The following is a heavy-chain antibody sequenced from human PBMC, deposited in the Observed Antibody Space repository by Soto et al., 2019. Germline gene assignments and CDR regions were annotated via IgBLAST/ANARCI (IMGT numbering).Heavy chain of an antibody. Sequence: PGESLKISCMTSGYNFAGYWIGWVRQMPGKGLEWLGIIFPGDSDTKYSPSFQGQVIISADKSIRTAYLQWSSLKASDTAIYYCARQSGMDVWGQGTTVTVSS. V-gene: IGHV5-51*01. CDR1: GYNFAGYW. J-gene: IGHJ6*02. D-gene: IGHD5-12*01. CDR3: ARQSGMDV. CDR2: IFPGDSDT.